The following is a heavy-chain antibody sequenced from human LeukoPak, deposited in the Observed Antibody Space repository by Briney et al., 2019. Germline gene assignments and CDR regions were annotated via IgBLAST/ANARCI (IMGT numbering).Heavy chain of an antibody. CDR2: IYYTGST. J-gene: IGHJ4*02. CDR3: ATKPNSEYYFDY. CDR1: GYSISSNNW. V-gene: IGHV4-28*01. D-gene: IGHD3-10*01. Sequence: SDTLSLTCAVSGYSISSNNWWGWIRQPPGQGLEWIGYIYYTGSTYYNPSLQSRVTMSVDTSKNQFSLRLTSVTAVDTAVYYCATKPNSEYYFDYGGRGTLVTVSS.